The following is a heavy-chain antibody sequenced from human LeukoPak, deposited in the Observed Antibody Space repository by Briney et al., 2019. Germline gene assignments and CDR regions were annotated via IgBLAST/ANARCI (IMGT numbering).Heavy chain of an antibody. J-gene: IGHJ5*02. Sequence: PGGSLRLSCAASGFTFSSYGMHWVRQAPGKGLEWVAFIQYDGTNKYYADSLKGRFTISRDNSKNTLYLQMNSLRAEDTAVYYCAKDLYSYDGSAYYFPSLGQGTLVTVSS. CDR3: AKDLYSYDGSAYYFPS. CDR2: IQYDGTNK. V-gene: IGHV3-30*02. CDR1: GFTFSSYG. D-gene: IGHD3-22*01.